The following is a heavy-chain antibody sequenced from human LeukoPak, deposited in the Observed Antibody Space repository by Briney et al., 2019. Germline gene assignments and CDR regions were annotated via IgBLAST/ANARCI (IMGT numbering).Heavy chain of an antibody. CDR2: IYYSGST. D-gene: IGHD5-24*01. CDR3: ARDTDGYNSFHY. V-gene: IGHV4-59*11. CDR1: GGSISSHY. J-gene: IGHJ4*02. Sequence: SETLSLTCTVSGGSISSHYWNWIRQPPGKGLEWIGYIYYSGSTTYNPSLKSRLTISLDTSKNQFSLKLSSVTAADTGVYYCARDTDGYNSFHYWGQGTLVTVSS.